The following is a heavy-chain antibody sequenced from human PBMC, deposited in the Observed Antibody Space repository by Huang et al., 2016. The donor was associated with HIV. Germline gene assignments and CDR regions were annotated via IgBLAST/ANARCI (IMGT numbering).Heavy chain of an antibody. V-gene: IGHV3-9*01. CDR1: GFAFSQYA. CDR2: IGGNSGDI. D-gene: IGHD2-8*01. J-gene: IGHJ4*02. Sequence: VQLVESGGGLVQPGWSLGLSCAASGFAFSQYAVHWVGQSAGKGREGVSGIGGNSGDIAYAASVRGRFVISRDNAKKSLYLKMNGLRLEDTALYFCVIMDDYFDYWGQGVLVGVSS. CDR3: VIMDDYFDY.